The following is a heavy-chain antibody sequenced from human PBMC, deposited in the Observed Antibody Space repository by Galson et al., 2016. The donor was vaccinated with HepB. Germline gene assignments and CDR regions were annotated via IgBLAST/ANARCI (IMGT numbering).Heavy chain of an antibody. J-gene: IGHJ4*02. Sequence: SLRLSCAASGFIFSDDWMHWVRQTAGRGPVYISHINEDGSETSYADSVKGRLTIYRDNAKNTVCLQMNGLRVDDTAVYDCVKGGPAGTVTLAAWGLGTLVTVSS. CDR2: INEDGSET. CDR1: GFIFSDDW. V-gene: IGHV3-74*01. CDR3: VKGGPAGTVTLAA. D-gene: IGHD1-1*01.